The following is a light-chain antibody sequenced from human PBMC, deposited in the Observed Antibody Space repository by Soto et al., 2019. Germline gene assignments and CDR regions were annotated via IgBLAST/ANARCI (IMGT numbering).Light chain of an antibody. CDR2: EVS. CDR3: SSYTSSSLYV. CDR1: SSDVGGYNY. Sequence: QSALTQPASVSGSPGQWITISCTGTSSDVGGYNYVSWYQQHPGKAPKLMIYEVSNRPSGVSNRFSGSKSGNTASLTISGLQAEDEADYYCSSYTSSSLYVFGTGTKVTVL. J-gene: IGLJ1*01. V-gene: IGLV2-14*01.